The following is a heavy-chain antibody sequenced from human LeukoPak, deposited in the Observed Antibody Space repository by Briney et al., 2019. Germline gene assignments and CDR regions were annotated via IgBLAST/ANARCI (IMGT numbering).Heavy chain of an antibody. J-gene: IGHJ3*02. V-gene: IGHV4-59*01. Sequence: SETLSLTCTVSGGPINYYYWSWIRQPPGEGLEWIGYISNGGTTNYNPSLKSRVTISVDKSKNQLSLKLGSVTAADTAVYHCVRLQPNTGEWAFDIWGQGTVVTVS. CDR3: VRLQPNTGEWAFDI. D-gene: IGHD1-1*01. CDR2: ISNGGTT. CDR1: GGPINYYY.